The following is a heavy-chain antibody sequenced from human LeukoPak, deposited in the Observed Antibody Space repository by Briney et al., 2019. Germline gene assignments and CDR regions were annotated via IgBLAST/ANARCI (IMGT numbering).Heavy chain of an antibody. CDR3: AREDYYYGMDV. V-gene: IGHV3-53*01. CDR2: IYTGGNT. CDR1: GFTVDSNY. Sequence: GGSLRLSCAASGFTVDSNYLSWVRQAPGKGLEWVSTIYTGGNTYYAASVKGRFTISRDNAKNSLYLQMNSLRAEDTAVYYCAREDYYYGMDVWGQGTTVTVSS. J-gene: IGHJ6*02.